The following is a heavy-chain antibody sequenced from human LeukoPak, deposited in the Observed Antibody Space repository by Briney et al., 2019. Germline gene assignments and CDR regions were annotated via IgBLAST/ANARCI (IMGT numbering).Heavy chain of an antibody. J-gene: IGHJ4*02. CDR1: GFTFSTYA. CDR2: LGSTGGNK. Sequence: PGGSLRLSCAASGFTFSTYAMSWVRQAPGKGLEWVSGLGSTGGNKIYADSVKGRFIISRDNSKNTMFLQMNSLRAEDTALYYCAKEFSGGWSFDYWGQGALVTVS. D-gene: IGHD6-19*01. CDR3: AKEFSGGWSFDY. V-gene: IGHV3-23*01.